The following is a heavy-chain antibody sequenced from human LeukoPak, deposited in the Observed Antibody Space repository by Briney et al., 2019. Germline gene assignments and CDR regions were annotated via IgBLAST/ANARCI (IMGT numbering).Heavy chain of an antibody. J-gene: IGHJ6*02. Sequence: SETLSLTCTVSGGSISSYYWSWIRQPLGKGLEWIGYIYYSESTNYNPSLKSRVTISVDTSMNQFSLKLSSVTAADTAVYYCARSRGGSGSYNYYGMDVWGQGTTVTVSS. CDR3: ARSRGGSGSYNYYGMDV. CDR1: GGSISSYY. V-gene: IGHV4-59*01. CDR2: IYYSEST. D-gene: IGHD3-10*01.